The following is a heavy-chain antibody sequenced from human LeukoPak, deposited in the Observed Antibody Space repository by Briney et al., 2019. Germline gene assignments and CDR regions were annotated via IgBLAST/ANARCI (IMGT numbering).Heavy chain of an antibody. V-gene: IGHV3-23*01. CDR3: AKGGSRIEYYFDY. J-gene: IGHJ4*02. D-gene: IGHD1-14*01. CDR1: GFTFSSYA. CDR2: ISGSGGST. Sequence: GGSLRLSCAASGFTFSSYAMSWVRQAPGKGLEWVSAISGSGGSTYYADSVKGRFTISRDNSKNTLYPQMNSLRAEDTAVYYCAKGGSRIEYYFDYWGQGTLVTVSS.